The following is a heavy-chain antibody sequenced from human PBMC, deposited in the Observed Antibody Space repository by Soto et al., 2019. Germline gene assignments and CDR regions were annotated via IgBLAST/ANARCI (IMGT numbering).Heavy chain of an antibody. CDR2: IYYSGST. Sequence: SETLSLTCTVAGGSIISYYWSWILQPPGKGLEWIGYIYYSGSTNYNPSLKSRVTISVDTSKNQFSLKLSSVTAADTAVYYCARHPPSSVYYGAGGYFDYWGQGTLVTVS. V-gene: IGHV4-59*08. J-gene: IGHJ4*02. D-gene: IGHD3-10*01. CDR3: ARHPPSSVYYGAGGYFDY. CDR1: GGSIISYY.